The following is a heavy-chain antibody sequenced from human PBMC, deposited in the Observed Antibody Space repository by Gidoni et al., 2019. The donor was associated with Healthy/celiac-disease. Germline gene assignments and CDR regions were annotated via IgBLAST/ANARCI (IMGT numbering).Heavy chain of an antibody. Sequence: EVQLVESGGGLVKPGGSLRLSCAASGFTFSNAWMNWVRQAPGKGLEWVGRIKSKTDGGTTDYAAPVKGRFTISRDDSKNTLYLQMNSLKTEDTAVYYCTTDILYGIAAAGAGEHYMDVWGKGTTVTVSS. CDR3: TTDILYGIAAAGAGEHYMDV. CDR1: GFTFSNAW. V-gene: IGHV3-15*07. J-gene: IGHJ6*03. D-gene: IGHD6-13*01. CDR2: IKSKTDGGTT.